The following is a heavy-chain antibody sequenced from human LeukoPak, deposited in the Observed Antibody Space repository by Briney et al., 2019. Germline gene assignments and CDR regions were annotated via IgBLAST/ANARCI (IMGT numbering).Heavy chain of an antibody. J-gene: IGHJ3*02. D-gene: IGHD2/OR15-2a*01. Sequence: ASVKVSCKTSGYTFIDYYMHWVRQAPGQGLEWMGWVNPNSGNQGYAQKFQGRLTMYRNTSITTAYMEPSSLRSEDTAVYYCARRYLLYRDAFDIWGQGTMVTVSS. CDR1: GYTFIDYY. V-gene: IGHV1-8*02. CDR2: VNPNSGNQ. CDR3: ARRYLLYRDAFDI.